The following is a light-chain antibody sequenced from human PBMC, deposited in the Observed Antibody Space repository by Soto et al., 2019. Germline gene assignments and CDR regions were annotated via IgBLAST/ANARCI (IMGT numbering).Light chain of an antibody. CDR1: HDINNY. Sequence: IQVTQSPSSLSASVGDRVPITCQASHDINNYVNWYQQKPGTAPNLLIYDASTLKPGVPSRFSGSGSGTDFTFTISSLQPEDFATYFCQQSDDLPTFGQGTRLEIK. J-gene: IGKJ5*01. CDR3: QQSDDLPT. V-gene: IGKV1-33*01. CDR2: DAS.